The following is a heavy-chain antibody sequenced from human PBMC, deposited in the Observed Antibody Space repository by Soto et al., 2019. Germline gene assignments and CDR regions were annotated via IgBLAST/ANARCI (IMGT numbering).Heavy chain of an antibody. J-gene: IGHJ4*02. CDR1: GFTFSNAW. D-gene: IGHD3-3*01. CDR2: IRSNADGGTA. V-gene: IGHV3-15*07. Sequence: EVQLVESGGGLVKPGGSLRLSCAASGFTFSNAWMNWVRQAPGKGLEWVGRIRSNADGGTADYAAPVKGRFTFSRDDSPNTLFLQMNSLKTEDTAVYFCTTSICGLVTGHWGQGTLVTVSS. CDR3: TTSICGLVTGH.